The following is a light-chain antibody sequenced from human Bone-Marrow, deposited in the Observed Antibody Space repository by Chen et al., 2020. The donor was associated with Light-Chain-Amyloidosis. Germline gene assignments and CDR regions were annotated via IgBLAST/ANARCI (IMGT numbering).Light chain of an antibody. Sequence: DIVMTQSPDSLAVSLGKRATINCKSSESLLYRSNNKNYLGWYQQKPGQSPKLLMYWASTRESGVPDRFSGSGSGTDFTLTISSLQAEDVAVYYCQQYYSTPYTFGQGTKLEIQ. CDR2: WAS. J-gene: IGKJ2*01. CDR3: QQYYSTPYT. V-gene: IGKV4-1*01. CDR1: ESLLYRSNNKNY.